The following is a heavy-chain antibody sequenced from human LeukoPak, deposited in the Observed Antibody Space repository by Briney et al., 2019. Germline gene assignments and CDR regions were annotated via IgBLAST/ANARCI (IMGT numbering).Heavy chain of an antibody. CDR2: ISSSGGST. Sequence: PGGSLRLSCAASGFTFSNYGMSWVRQAPGKGLEWVSDISSSGGSTYYADSVRGRFTISRDSSKNTLYLQMNSLRAEDTAVYYCAREAVATIKWYYYYYMDVWGKGTTVTVSS. D-gene: IGHD5-12*01. J-gene: IGHJ6*03. CDR3: AREAVATIKWYYYYYMDV. V-gene: IGHV3-23*01. CDR1: GFTFSNYG.